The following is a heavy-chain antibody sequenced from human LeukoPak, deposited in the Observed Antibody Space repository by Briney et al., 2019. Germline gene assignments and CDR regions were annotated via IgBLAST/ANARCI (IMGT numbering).Heavy chain of an antibody. Sequence: SETLSLTCNVSGGSISSFHWSWIRQPPGKGLEWIGYIYYTGSTNYNPSLKSRVTISVDASKNQFSLKLSSVTDADTAVYYCARRCSFASCSFDYWGQGTLVTVSS. J-gene: IGHJ4*02. V-gene: IGHV4-59*08. CDR3: ARRCSFASCSFDY. D-gene: IGHD2-2*01. CDR1: GGSISSFH. CDR2: IYYTGST.